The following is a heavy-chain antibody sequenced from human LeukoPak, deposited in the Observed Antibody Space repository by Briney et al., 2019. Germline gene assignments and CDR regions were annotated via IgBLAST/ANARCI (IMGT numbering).Heavy chain of an antibody. D-gene: IGHD3-10*01. V-gene: IGHV3-48*01. J-gene: IGHJ4*02. CDR2: ISSTSSTI. CDR3: AKSDYYYGSGSPETFDY. Sequence: PGGSLRLSCAASGFTFSSFSMNWVRQAPGKGLEWVSYISSTSSTIYYADSVKGRFTISRDNSKNTLYLQMNSLRAEDTAVYYCAKSDYYYGSGSPETFDYWGQGTLVTVSS. CDR1: GFTFSSFS.